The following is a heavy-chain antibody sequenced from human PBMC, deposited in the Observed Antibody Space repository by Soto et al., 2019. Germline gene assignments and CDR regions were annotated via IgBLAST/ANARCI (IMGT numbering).Heavy chain of an antibody. D-gene: IGHD5-18*01. CDR2: IYYSGST. J-gene: IGHJ6*02. CDR3: ARARLRATACTARQYVGLDV. Sequence: PSETLSLTCTVSGGSIRSGGYYWSWVRQSPRRGLEWIGNIYYSGSTYYTPSLKSRLTISVDTSKNQFSLNLSSVTAPRTAASYCARARLRATACTARQYVGLDVVGQGTMVTVSS. CDR1: GGSIRSGGYY. V-gene: IGHV4-31*03.